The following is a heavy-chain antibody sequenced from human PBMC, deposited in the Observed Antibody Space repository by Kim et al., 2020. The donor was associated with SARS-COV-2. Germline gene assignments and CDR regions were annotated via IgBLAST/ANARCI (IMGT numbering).Heavy chain of an antibody. V-gene: IGHV1-3*01. CDR2: IDADNGNT. Sequence: ASVKVSCKASGYTFTSYAFHWVRQAPGQGLEWMGRIDADNGNTKYSQKFQGRVTITRDTSATTAYMELSSLRSEDTAVYYCARNEDYWGQGTLVTVSS. CDR3: ARNEDY. CDR1: GYTFTSYA. J-gene: IGHJ4*02.